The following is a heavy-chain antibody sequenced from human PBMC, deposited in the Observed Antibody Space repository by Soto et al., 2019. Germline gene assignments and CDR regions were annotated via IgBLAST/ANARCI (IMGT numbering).Heavy chain of an antibody. D-gene: IGHD2-2*03. CDR3: ARDLAIVVVPAAISP. CDR1: GFTFSSYG. CDR2: IWYDGSNK. J-gene: IGHJ5*02. V-gene: IGHV3-33*01. Sequence: GGSLRLSCAASGFTFSSYGMHWVRQAPGKGLEWVAVIWYDGSNKYYADSVKGRFTISRDNSKNTLYLQMNSLRAEDTAVYYCARDLAIVVVPAAISPWGQGTLVTVSS.